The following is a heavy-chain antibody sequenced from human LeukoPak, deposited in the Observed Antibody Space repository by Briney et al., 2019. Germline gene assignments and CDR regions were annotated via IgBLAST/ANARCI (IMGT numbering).Heavy chain of an antibody. J-gene: IGHJ6*03. CDR1: GYSFTSYW. CDR3: ARHPRLHTNPKYYYYYYMDV. Sequence: GESLKISCKGSGYSFTSYWIGWVRPVPGKGLELMGLIYTGDSDTRYSPSFQGQVTISADKSISTAYLQWSSLKASDTAMYYCARHPRLHTNPKYYYYYYMDVWGKGTTVTVSS. V-gene: IGHV5-51*01. CDR2: IYTGDSDT. D-gene: IGHD4-11*01.